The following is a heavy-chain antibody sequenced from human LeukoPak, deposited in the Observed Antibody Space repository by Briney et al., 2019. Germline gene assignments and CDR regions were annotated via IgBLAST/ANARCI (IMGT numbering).Heavy chain of an antibody. Sequence: TLSLTCTVSGGSISSGSYYWSWIRQPAGKGLEWIGRIYTSGSTNYNPSLKSRVTISVDTSKNQFSLKLSSVTAADTAVYYCARHGSYFFDYWGQGTLVTVSS. CDR1: GGSISSGSYY. CDR2: IYTSGST. J-gene: IGHJ4*02. D-gene: IGHD1-26*01. V-gene: IGHV4-61*02. CDR3: ARHGSYFFDY.